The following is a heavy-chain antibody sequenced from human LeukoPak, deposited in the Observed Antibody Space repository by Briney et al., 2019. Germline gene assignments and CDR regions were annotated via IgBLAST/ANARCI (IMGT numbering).Heavy chain of an antibody. J-gene: IGHJ6*03. CDR3: AKSRIAKYYYYMDV. D-gene: IGHD6-13*01. CDR1: GFTFSTYA. CDR2: ISDSGGST. Sequence: GGSLRLSCAASGFTFSTYASSWVRQAPGKRLEWVSAISDSGGSTYYADSVKGRFTISRDNSKNTLYLQMNSLRAEDTAVYYCAKSRIAKYYYYMDVWGKGTTVTVSS. V-gene: IGHV3-23*01.